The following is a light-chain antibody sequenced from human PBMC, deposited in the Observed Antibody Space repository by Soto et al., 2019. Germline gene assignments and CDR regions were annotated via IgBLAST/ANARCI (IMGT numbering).Light chain of an antibody. CDR3: SSQTGSATVL. V-gene: IGLV2-14*01. CDR2: EAS. CDR1: SSDVGAYNF. Sequence: QSALTQPASVSGSPGQSITISCTGTSSDVGAYNFVSWYQQFPGKAPKLMIYEASNRPSGVSDRFSGSKSGNTASLIISGLRAEDEADYYCSSQTGSATVLFGGGTKVTVL. J-gene: IGLJ2*01.